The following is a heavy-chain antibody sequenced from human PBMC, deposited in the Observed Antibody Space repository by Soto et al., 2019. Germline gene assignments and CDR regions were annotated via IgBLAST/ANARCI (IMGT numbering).Heavy chain of an antibody. CDR2: INHSGST. CDR1: GGSFSGYY. J-gene: IGHJ4*02. D-gene: IGHD6-13*01. V-gene: IGHV4-34*01. CDR3: ARTYSSSWSPCDY. Sequence: QVQLQQRGAGLLKPSETLSLTCSVYGGSFSGYYWSWIRQPPGKGLEWIGEINHSGSTNYNPYHRSRVTISVDTSKNQCSLKLSSVTAADTTVYYCARTYSSSWSPCDYWGQGTLVTVSS.